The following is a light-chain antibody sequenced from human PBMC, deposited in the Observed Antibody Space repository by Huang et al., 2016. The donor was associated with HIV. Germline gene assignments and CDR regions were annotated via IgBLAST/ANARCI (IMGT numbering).Light chain of an antibody. J-gene: IGKJ2*01. Sequence: EIVLTQSPDTLSLSPGERATISCRASQSVSSKYFAWYQQKPGQAPRLLIYGASSRATGIPDRCSGSGSGTDVTLTISRLEPEDFAVYYCQQHGSLPGTFGQGTKLEIK. V-gene: IGKV3-20*01. CDR1: QSVSSKY. CDR3: QQHGSLPGT. CDR2: GAS.